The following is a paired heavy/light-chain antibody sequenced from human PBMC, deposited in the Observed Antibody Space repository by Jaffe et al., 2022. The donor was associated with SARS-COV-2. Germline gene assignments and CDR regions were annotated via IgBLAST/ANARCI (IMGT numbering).Heavy chain of an antibody. V-gene: IGHV3-23*01. CDR3: AKGNPYLWLDNGGNSEAYFDH. CDR2: NSGNVAGA. J-gene: IGHJ4*02. D-gene: IGHD2-21*01. CDR1: GFTFSDYA. Sequence: EVHLLESGGGLGQPGGSLRLSCAASGFTFSDYAMNWFRQAPGKGLQWVSGIVNSGNVAGAFYADSVKGRFTISRDNSRNTVYLQMSGLSVDDTALYYCAKGNPYLWLDNGGNSEAYFDHWGQGILVTVSS.
Light chain of an antibody. Sequence: EIVMTQSPATLSVSPGNRATLSCRASQGVGNDLAWYQQKPGQAPRLLIFGASARATGIPARFSGSGSGAEFTLTISSLQSEDFAVYLCQQYNKWPPTFGQGTKVEIK. CDR3: QQYNKWPPT. V-gene: IGKV3-15*01. CDR2: GAS. J-gene: IGKJ1*01. CDR1: QGVGND.